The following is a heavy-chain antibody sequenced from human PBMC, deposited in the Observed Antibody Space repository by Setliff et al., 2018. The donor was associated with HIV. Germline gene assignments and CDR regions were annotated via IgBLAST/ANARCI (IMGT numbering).Heavy chain of an antibody. J-gene: IGHJ1*01. CDR3: ARVPTSSWYVTTQRTKEYFHH. V-gene: IGHV4-59*12. CDR2: IYYSGST. Sequence: SETLSLTCNVSGDSISDYYWTWIRQPPGKGLEWIGYIYYSGSTNYNPSLKSRVTISVDTSRNQFSLRLSSVTAADTAIYYCARVPTSSWYVTTQRTKEYFHHWGQGTLVTVSS. D-gene: IGHD6-13*01. CDR1: GDSISDYY.